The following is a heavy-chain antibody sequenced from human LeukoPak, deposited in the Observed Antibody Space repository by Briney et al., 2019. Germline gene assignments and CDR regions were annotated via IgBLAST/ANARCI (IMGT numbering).Heavy chain of an antibody. CDR3: ARGGTSGFRYYYYYMDV. J-gene: IGHJ6*03. D-gene: IGHD3-3*01. CDR2: IYYSGST. V-gene: IGHV4-31*03. CDR1: GGSISSGGYY. Sequence: SQTLSLTCTVSGGSISSGGYYWSWLRQHPGKGLEWIGYIYYSGSTYYNPSLKSRVTISVHTSKNQFFLKLSCVTAANWAVYFFARGGTSGFRYYYYYMDVWGKGTTVTVSS.